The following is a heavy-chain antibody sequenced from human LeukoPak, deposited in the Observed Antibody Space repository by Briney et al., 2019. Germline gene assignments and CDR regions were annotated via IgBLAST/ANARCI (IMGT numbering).Heavy chain of an antibody. Sequence: PGGSLRLSCAASGFTFSNYAMTWVRQAPGKGLEWVSAISGSGDSTYYADSVKGRFTISRDTSQNILYLEMNSLRADDTAVYYCARELLYHYYEYWGQGTLVTVSS. D-gene: IGHD2-2*01. CDR2: ISGSGDST. CDR3: ARELLYHYYEY. CDR1: GFTFSNYA. V-gene: IGHV3-23*01. J-gene: IGHJ4*02.